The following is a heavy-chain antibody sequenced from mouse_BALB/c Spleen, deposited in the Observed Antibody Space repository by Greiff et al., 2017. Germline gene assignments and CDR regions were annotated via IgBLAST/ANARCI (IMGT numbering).Heavy chain of an antibody. CDR2: IYPGDGDT. CDR3: ASGYGSSYDYFDY. Sequence: VQLQQSGAELARPGASVKLSCKASGYTFTSYWMQWVKQRPGQGLEWIGAIYPGDGDTRYTQKFKGKATLTADKSSSTAYMKLSSLASEDSAVYYCASGYGSSYDYFDYWGQGTTLTVSS. J-gene: IGHJ2*01. CDR1: GYTFTSYW. D-gene: IGHD1-1*01. V-gene: IGHV1-87*01.